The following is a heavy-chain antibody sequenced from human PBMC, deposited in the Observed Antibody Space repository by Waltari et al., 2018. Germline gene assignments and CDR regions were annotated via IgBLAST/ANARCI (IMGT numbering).Heavy chain of an antibody. CDR1: GGSISSYY. V-gene: IGHV4-59*01. CDR3: AREGPRGLYYYDSSGEGAFDI. Sequence: QVQLQESGPGLVKPSETLSLTCTVSGGSISSYYWSWIRQPPGQGLEWIGYIYYSGSTNYNPSLKSRVTISVDTSKNQFSLKLSSVTAADTAVYYYAREGPRGLYYYDSSGEGAFDIWGQGTMVTVSS. J-gene: IGHJ3*02. CDR2: IYYSGST. D-gene: IGHD3-22*01.